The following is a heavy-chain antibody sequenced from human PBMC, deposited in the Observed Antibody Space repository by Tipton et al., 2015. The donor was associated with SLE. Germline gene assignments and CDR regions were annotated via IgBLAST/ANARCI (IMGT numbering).Heavy chain of an antibody. Sequence: TLSLTCTVSGGSISSGAYFWSWIRQHPGRGLEWVGYIYYSGSTYYNPSLKSRLTISVATSKNQFSLKLSSVTAADTAVYYCARGARGNSYGSDEDFDYWGQGTLVTVSS. D-gene: IGHD5-18*01. CDR2: IYYSGST. CDR3: ARGARGNSYGSDEDFDY. CDR1: GGSISSGAYF. J-gene: IGHJ4*02. V-gene: IGHV4-31*03.